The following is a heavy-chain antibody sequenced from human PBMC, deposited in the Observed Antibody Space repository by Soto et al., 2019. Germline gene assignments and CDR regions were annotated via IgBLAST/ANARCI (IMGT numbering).Heavy chain of an antibody. CDR3: ARAPRSPYSGGWHARDY. Sequence: QVQLVQSGAEVKKPGASVKVSCKASGYTFTSYDINWVRQATGQGLEWMGWMNPNSGNTGYAQKFQGRVTMTRNTSIRTAEMELSSPRSKDTDVYYCARAPRSPYSGGWHARDYWGQGTLVTVSS. J-gene: IGHJ4*02. CDR1: GYTFTSYD. D-gene: IGHD6-19*01. V-gene: IGHV1-8*01. CDR2: MNPNSGNT.